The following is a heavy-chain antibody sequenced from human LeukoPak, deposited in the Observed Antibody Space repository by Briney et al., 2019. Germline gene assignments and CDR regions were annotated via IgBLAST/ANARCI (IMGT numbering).Heavy chain of an antibody. Sequence: ASVKVSCKTSGYTFTSYGVSWVRQAPGQGLEWMGWISTYNGNTNYAQNLQGRVTMTTDTSTSTAYMELRSLRSDDTAVYYCARDLTIAAAGTYGYWGQGTLVTVSS. V-gene: IGHV1-18*01. CDR2: ISTYNGNT. D-gene: IGHD6-13*01. CDR1: GYTFTSYG. CDR3: ARDLTIAAAGTYGY. J-gene: IGHJ4*02.